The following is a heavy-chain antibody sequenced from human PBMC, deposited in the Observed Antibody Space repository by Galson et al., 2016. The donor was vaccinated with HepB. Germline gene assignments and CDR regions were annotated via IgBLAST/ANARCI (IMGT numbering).Heavy chain of an antibody. V-gene: IGHV3-48*04. CDR2: IESYSKII. CDR3: ARDGPNYNYDF. Sequence: SLRLSCAASGFTFKKYGFNWVRLTPGKGLEWLSYIESYSKIIRYTDSVRGRFTVSRDNAKNSVYLQLSGLRVEDTAIYYCARDGPNYNYDFWGQGILVTVFS. D-gene: IGHD5-24*01. J-gene: IGHJ4*02. CDR1: GFTFKKYG.